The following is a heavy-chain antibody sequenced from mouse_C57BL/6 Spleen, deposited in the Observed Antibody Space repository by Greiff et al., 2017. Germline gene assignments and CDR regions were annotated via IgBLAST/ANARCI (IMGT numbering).Heavy chain of an antibody. CDR2: IYPRSGNT. CDR3: ARSNYYGSSYLWFAY. Sequence: VQLQQSGAELARPGASVKLSCKASGYTFTSYGISWVKQRTGQGLEWIGEIYPRSGNTYYNEKFKGKATLTADKSSSTAYMELRSLTSEDSAVYFCARSNYYGSSYLWFAYWGQGTLVTVSA. V-gene: IGHV1-81*01. CDR1: GYTFTSYG. J-gene: IGHJ3*01. D-gene: IGHD1-1*01.